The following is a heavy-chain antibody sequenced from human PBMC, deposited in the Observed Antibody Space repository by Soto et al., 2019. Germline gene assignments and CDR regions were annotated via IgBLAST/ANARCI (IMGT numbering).Heavy chain of an antibody. CDR3: ARVGFRGSYHYYFDF. V-gene: IGHV4-38-2*01. CDR1: GYSLSSGHY. Sequence: PSETLSLTCAVSGYSLSSGHYWGWVRQPPGKGLEWIGSIYHSGSTYYNPSLKSRFTISVDTSNNQFSLKVTSVTAADTAVYYCARVGFRGSYHYYFDFRGQGTLVTVSS. J-gene: IGHJ4*02. CDR2: IYHSGST. D-gene: IGHD1-26*01.